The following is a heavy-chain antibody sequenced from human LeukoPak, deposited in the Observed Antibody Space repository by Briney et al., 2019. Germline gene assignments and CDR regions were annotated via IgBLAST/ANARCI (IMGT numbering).Heavy chain of an antibody. D-gene: IGHD3-9*01. V-gene: IGHV3-74*03. CDR2: IRPEGTTT. CDR1: GFTFSTYW. CDR3: ARDLDWILFDY. Sequence: GGSLRLSCAASGFTFSTYWMHWVRQAPGKGLVWVARIRPEGTTTAYADAVKGRFTISRDNAKNTLFLQMNSLSAEDTAVYYCARDLDWILFDYWGQGTLVTVSS. J-gene: IGHJ4*02.